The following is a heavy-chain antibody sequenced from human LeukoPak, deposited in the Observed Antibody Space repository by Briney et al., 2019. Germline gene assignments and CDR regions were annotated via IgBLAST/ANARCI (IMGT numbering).Heavy chain of an antibody. CDR3: AKQSYARSLGE. Sequence: GGSLRLSCATSGFPFSDFSMSWVRQAPGKGLEWISTTNSGGTSTYYAESVKGRFTISRDNAKNTLYLQMSSLRVEDTAVYYCAKQSYARSLGEGGPGTLVSVSS. CDR2: TNSGGTST. CDR1: GFPFSDFS. J-gene: IGHJ4*02. V-gene: IGHV3-23*01. D-gene: IGHD2-8*01.